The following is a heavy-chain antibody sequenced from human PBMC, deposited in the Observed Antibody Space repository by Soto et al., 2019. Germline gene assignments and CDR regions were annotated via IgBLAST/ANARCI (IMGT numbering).Heavy chain of an antibody. CDR3: AREAAAGTLDY. V-gene: IGHV1-18*01. D-gene: IGHD6-13*01. CDR2: ISAYNGNT. Sequence: ASVKVSCKTSGGTFNTYAISWVRQAPGQGLEWMGWISAYNGNTNYAQKLQGRVTMTTDTSTSTAYMELRSLRSGDTAVYYCAREAAAGTLDYWGQGTLVTVS. J-gene: IGHJ4*02. CDR1: GGTFNTYA.